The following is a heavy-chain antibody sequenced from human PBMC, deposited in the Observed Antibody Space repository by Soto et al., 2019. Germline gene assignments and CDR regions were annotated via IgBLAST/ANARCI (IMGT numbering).Heavy chain of an antibody. D-gene: IGHD6-13*01. CDR3: ARVPEQQLGNYFDY. CDR1: GSSISSYY. V-gene: IGHV4-59*01. J-gene: IGHJ4*02. CDR2: IYYSGST. Sequence: SETLSLTCTVSGSSISSYYWSWIRQPPGKGLEWIGYIYYSGSTNYNPSLKSRVTISVDTSKNQFSLKLSSVTAADTAVYYCARVPEQQLGNYFDYWGQGTLVTVSS.